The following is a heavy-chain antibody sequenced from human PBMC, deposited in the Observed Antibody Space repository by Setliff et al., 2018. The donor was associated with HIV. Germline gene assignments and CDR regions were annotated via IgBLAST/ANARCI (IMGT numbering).Heavy chain of an antibody. CDR3: AKKGNGDYHFDY. J-gene: IGHJ4*02. D-gene: IGHD4-17*01. CDR1: GGSISSGDYY. V-gene: IGHV4-30-4*08. Sequence: SETLSLTCSVSGGSISSGDYYWSWIRQPPGKGLEWIGYIYYSGSIYYNPSLKSRVTMSVDTSKNQFSLKLSSVTAVDTAVYYCAKKGNGDYHFDYWGQGTLVTVSS. CDR2: IYYSGSI.